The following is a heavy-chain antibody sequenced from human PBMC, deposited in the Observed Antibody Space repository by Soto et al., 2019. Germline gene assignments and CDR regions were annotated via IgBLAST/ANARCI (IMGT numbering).Heavy chain of an antibody. J-gene: IGHJ4*02. CDR2: IKSKTDGGTT. CDR1: GFTFSNAW. Sequence: GGSLRLSCAASGFTFSNAWMNWVRQAPGKGLEWVARIKSKTDGGTTDYAAPVKDRFTISSDDSKNTLYLQMISLKTEETAVYYLTTAPRVFYYDSSGSSLDYWGQGTLVTVSS. D-gene: IGHD3-22*01. V-gene: IGHV3-15*07. CDR3: TTAPRVFYYDSSGSSLDY.